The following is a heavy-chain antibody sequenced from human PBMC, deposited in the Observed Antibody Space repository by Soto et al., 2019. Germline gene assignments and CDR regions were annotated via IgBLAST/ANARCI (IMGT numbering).Heavy chain of an antibody. Sequence: QVQLVQSGAEVKKPGASVKVSCKASGYTFTSYAMHWVRQAPGQRLEWMGWINAGNGNTKYSQKLQGRVTITRDTSANTAYMELSSLRSEDTAVYYCARDVYYDFWSGYGPGDDYWGQGTLVTVSS. J-gene: IGHJ4*02. CDR3: ARDVYYDFWSGYGPGDDY. CDR1: GYTFTSYA. V-gene: IGHV1-3*01. D-gene: IGHD3-3*01. CDR2: INAGNGNT.